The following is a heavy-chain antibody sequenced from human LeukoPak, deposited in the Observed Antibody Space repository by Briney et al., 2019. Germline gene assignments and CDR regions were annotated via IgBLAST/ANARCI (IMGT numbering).Heavy chain of an antibody. CDR2: IHTSGSV. J-gene: IGHJ4*02. CDR3: AREGSMTARPFVSIDY. Sequence: KPSETLSLTCTVSGGSISSYYWSWVRQPAGKGLEWIGRIHTSGSVDYNPSLKRRVTMSVDTSKNQFSLRLSSVTAADTAMYYCAREGSMTARPFVSIDYWGQGTLVTVSS. CDR1: GGSISSYY. D-gene: IGHD6-6*01. V-gene: IGHV4-4*07.